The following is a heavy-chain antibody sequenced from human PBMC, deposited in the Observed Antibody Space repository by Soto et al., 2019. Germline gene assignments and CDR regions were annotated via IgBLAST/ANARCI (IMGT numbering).Heavy chain of an antibody. CDR1: GFTFSNYA. V-gene: IGHV3-23*01. Sequence: GGSLRLSCAASGFTFSNYALNWVRQAPGKGLEWVSIISGSGGITHYADSVKGRFTISRDNSRDTLYLQINNLRVEDTAVYYCGRPESTSSGGKGPDYWGQGTRVTVPS. CDR3: GRPESTSSGGKGPDY. J-gene: IGHJ4*02. CDR2: ISGSGGIT. D-gene: IGHD3-10*01.